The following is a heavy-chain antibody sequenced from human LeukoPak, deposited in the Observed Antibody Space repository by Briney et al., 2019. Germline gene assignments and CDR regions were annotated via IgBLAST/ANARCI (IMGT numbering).Heavy chain of an antibody. V-gene: IGHV2-5*02. CDR1: GFSLSTSGVS. Sequence: SGPTLVKPTQTLTLTCICSGFSLSTSGVSVGWIRQPPGKALEWLALIYWDDDKYYSPSLKSRLTITKDTSKNQVVLTMTNMDPVDTATYYCAHRAVLLDFDYWGQGTLVTVSS. CDR3: AHRAVLLDFDY. J-gene: IGHJ4*02. CDR2: IYWDDDK. D-gene: IGHD1-1*01.